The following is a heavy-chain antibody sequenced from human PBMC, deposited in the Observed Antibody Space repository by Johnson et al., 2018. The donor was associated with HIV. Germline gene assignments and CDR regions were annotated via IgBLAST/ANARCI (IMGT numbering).Heavy chain of an antibody. V-gene: IGHV3-23*01. CDR2: ISGSGGST. CDR1: GLTFSSYA. D-gene: IGHD6-19*01. J-gene: IGHJ3*02. Sequence: VQLLESGGGLVQPGGSLRLSCAASGLTFSSYAMSWVRQAPGKGLEWVSAISGSGGSTYYADSVKGRFTISRDNSKNTLYLQMNSLRAEATAVYYCARAVARGQWLANGYIWGQGKWSPSLQ. CDR3: ARAVARGQWLANGYI.